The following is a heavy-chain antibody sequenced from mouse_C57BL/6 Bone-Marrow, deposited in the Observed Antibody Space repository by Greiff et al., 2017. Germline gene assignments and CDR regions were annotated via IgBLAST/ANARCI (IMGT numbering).Heavy chain of an antibody. CDR2: ISGGGGNT. Sequence: VQLKESGGGLVKPGGSLKLSCAASGFTFSSYTMSWVRQTPEKRLQWVAAISGGGGNTYYPDSVKGRFTLSRDNDKNILYLQMSSLRSEDTALYYCSRQVTTVLATKYFDVWGTGTTVTVSS. J-gene: IGHJ1*03. D-gene: IGHD1-1*01. CDR3: SRQVTTVLATKYFDV. V-gene: IGHV5-9*01. CDR1: GFTFSSYT.